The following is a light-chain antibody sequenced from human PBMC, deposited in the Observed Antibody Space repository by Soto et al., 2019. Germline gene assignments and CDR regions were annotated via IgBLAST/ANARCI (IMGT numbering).Light chain of an antibody. J-gene: IGKJ2*01. CDR2: GAS. Sequence: ETVLTQSPGTLSLSPGERATLSCRASQSVSRNNLVWYQQRPGQPPRLLIYGASSRATGIPDRFSGSGSGTDFSLTISRLEPEDFAVYYCQQYNNWPRTFGQGTKLEIK. V-gene: IGKV3-20*01. CDR1: QSVSRNN. CDR3: QQYNNWPRT.